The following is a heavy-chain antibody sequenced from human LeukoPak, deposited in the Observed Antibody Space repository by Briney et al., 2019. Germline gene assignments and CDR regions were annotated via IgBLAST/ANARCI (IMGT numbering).Heavy chain of an antibody. CDR1: GYSFTGYY. D-gene: IGHD4-17*01. CDR3: ARALLRYDAFDI. V-gene: IGHV1-2*02. Sequence: ASVKVSCKASGYSFTGYYMHWVRQAPGQGLEWMGWINPNSGGTNYAQKFQGRVTMTRDTSISTAYMELSRLRSDDTAVYYCARALLRYDAFDIWGQGKMVTVSS. CDR2: INPNSGGT. J-gene: IGHJ3*02.